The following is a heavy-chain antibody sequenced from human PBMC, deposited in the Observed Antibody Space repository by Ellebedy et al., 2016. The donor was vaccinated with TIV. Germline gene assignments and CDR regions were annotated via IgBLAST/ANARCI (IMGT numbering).Heavy chain of an antibody. CDR1: GFSFTTYW. CDR3: GWNSGWIFDY. D-gene: IGHD6-19*01. Sequence: GESLKISXAASGFSFTTYWMNWVRQAPGKGLEWVANIKLDGSEIYYVDSVKGRFTISRDNARNSVYLQMNSLRVEDTGVYYCGWNSGWIFDYWGQGTLVTVSS. CDR2: IKLDGSEI. J-gene: IGHJ4*02. V-gene: IGHV3-7*01.